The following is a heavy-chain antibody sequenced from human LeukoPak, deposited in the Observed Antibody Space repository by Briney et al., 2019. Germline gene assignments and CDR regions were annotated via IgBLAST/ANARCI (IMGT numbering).Heavy chain of an antibody. V-gene: IGHV3-21*01. Sequence: GGSLRLSCTASGFTFSSYSMNWVRQAPGKGLEWVSSISSSSSYISYAASVKGRFTISRDNAKNSLYLQMNSLRAEDTAVYYCARGKEWLHYYGMDVWGQGTTVTVSS. CDR2: ISSSSSYI. D-gene: IGHD5-12*01. CDR1: GFTFSSYS. J-gene: IGHJ6*02. CDR3: ARGKEWLHYYGMDV.